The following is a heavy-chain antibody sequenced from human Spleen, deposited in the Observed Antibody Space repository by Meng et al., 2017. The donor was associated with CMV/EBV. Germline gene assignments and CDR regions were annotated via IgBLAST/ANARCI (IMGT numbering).Heavy chain of an antibody. CDR3: AKDLSVRGTY. D-gene: IGHD3-10*01. J-gene: IGHJ4*02. V-gene: IGHV3-30-3*01. Sequence: GESLKISCAASGFTFSSYAMHWVRQAPGKGLEWVAVISYDGSNKYYADSVKGRFTISRDNSKNTLYLQMNSLRAEDTAVYYCAKDLSVRGTYWGQGTLVTVSS. CDR1: GFTFSSYA. CDR2: ISYDGSNK.